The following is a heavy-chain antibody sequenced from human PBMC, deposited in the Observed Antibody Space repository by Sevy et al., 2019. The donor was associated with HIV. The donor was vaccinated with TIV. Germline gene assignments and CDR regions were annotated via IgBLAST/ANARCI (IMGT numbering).Heavy chain of an antibody. CDR3: ARDRAWGPDA. V-gene: IGHV3-48*02. CDR1: GFIFSSYD. Sequence: GGSLRLSCAASGFIFSSYDMNWIRQAPGRGLECLAYISSGGIIYYTDVAKGRFTISRDNVKNSVYLQMNSLGDDDSAIYYCARDRAWGPDAWGQGTLVTVSS. D-gene: IGHD7-27*01. J-gene: IGHJ4*02. CDR2: ISSGGII.